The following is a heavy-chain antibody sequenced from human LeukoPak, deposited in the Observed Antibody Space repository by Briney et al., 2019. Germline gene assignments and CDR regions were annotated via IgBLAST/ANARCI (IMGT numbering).Heavy chain of an antibody. Sequence: GGSLRLSCAASGFTFSSYWMSWVRQAPGKGLEWVANIKQDGSEKYYVDSVKGRFTISRDNAKNSLYLQMNSLRAEDTAVYYCASSTKPHYYYYYYMDVWGKGTTVTISS. CDR3: ASSTKPHYYYYYYMDV. V-gene: IGHV3-7*01. CDR1: GFTFSSYW. J-gene: IGHJ6*03. D-gene: IGHD1-14*01. CDR2: IKQDGSEK.